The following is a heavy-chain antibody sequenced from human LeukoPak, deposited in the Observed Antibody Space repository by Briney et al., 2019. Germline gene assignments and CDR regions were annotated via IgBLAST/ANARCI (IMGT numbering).Heavy chain of an antibody. D-gene: IGHD6-19*01. CDR3: ARGPQWRGDYYYMDV. J-gene: IGHJ6*03. Sequence: ASLTLSCKASGYSFTHFAINWVRQATGHRLEWMGWMNPNSANKGYAQKIQGIVNMNKNTSITTAYMELSSLRSEDTAVYYCARGPQWRGDYYYMDVWGRGTTVTVSS. CDR2: MNPNSANK. V-gene: IGHV1-8*01. CDR1: GYSFTHFA.